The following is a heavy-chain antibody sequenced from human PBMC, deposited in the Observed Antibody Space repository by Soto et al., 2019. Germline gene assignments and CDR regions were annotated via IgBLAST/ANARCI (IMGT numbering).Heavy chain of an antibody. J-gene: IGHJ4*02. V-gene: IGHV4-34*01. CDR1: GGSFSGYY. CDR3: ARGKLSDYVWGSYRYHFDY. Sequence: SETLSLTYAVYGGSFSGYYWSWIRQPPGKGLEWIGEINHSGSTNYNPSLKSRVTISVDTSKNQFSLKLSSVTAADTAVYYCARGKLSDYVWGSYRYHFDYWGQGTVVT. D-gene: IGHD3-16*02. CDR2: INHSGST.